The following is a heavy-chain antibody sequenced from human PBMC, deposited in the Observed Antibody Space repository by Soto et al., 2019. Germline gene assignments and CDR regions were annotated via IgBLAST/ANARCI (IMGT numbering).Heavy chain of an antibody. J-gene: IGHJ3*02. CDR2: IYYSGST. V-gene: IGHV4-31*03. Sequence: PSETLSLTCTVSGGSISSGGYYWSWIRQHPGKGLEWIGYIYYSGSTYYNPSLKGRVTISVDTSKNQFSLKLSSVTAADTAVYYCARDKSYDSSGYQPFDIWGQGTMVTVSS. CDR1: GGSISSGGYY. D-gene: IGHD3-22*01. CDR3: ARDKSYDSSGYQPFDI.